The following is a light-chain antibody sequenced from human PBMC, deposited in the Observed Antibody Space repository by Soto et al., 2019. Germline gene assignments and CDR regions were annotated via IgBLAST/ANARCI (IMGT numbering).Light chain of an antibody. Sequence: SYELTQPPSVSVAPGQTARITCGGDNIGSKSVHWYQQKPGQAPVLVIYYDSDRPSGIPERFSGSNSGNTTTLTISGVEAGDEAGYSSRVWDRRAEHPIFGGGAKVTV. CDR2: YDS. CDR1: NIGSKS. J-gene: IGLJ2*01. V-gene: IGLV3-21*04. CDR3: RVWDRRAEHPI.